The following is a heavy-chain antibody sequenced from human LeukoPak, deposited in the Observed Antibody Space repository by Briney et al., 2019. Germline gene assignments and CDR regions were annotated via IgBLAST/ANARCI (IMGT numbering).Heavy chain of an antibody. D-gene: IGHD6-19*01. J-gene: IGHJ4*02. V-gene: IGHV1-2*02. CDR1: GYTFTGYY. CDR3: ARDWSDSSGWSTFDY. Sequence: ASVKVSCKASGYTFTGYYMHWVRQAPGQGLEWMGWINPNSGGTNYAQKFQGRVTITADKSTSTAYMELSSLRSEDTAVYYCARDWSDSSGWSTFDYWGQGTLVTVSS. CDR2: INPNSGGT.